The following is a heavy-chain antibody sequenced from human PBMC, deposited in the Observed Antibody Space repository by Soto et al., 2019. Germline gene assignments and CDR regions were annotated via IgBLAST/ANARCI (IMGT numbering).Heavy chain of an antibody. V-gene: IGHV1-8*01. CDR3: ARTLYGDNVDY. D-gene: IGHD4-17*01. CDR2: MNPNSGNT. CDR1: GYTFTSYD. J-gene: IGHJ4*02. Sequence: QVQLVQSGAEVKKPGASVKVSCKASGYTFTSYDINWVRQATGQGLEWMGWMNPNSGNTGYAQTFQGRVTMTRHNCVRTASMELSSLRSEDTAVYYCARTLYGDNVDYWGQGTLGTVSS.